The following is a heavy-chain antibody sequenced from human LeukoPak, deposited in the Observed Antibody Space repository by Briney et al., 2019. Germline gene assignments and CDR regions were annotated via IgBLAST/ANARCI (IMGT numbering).Heavy chain of an antibody. CDR1: GGSISSYY. CDR3: TRKSSSSWVFDS. V-gene: IGHV4-59*01. CDR2: IYYTGST. Sequence: SETLSLTCTVSGGSISSYYWSWIRQSPGKGLEWIGYIYYTGSTIYNPSLMSRVTISVDTSKNQFSLKLTSVTAADTAVYYCTRKSSSSWVFDSSGQGTLVTVSS. D-gene: IGHD6-13*01. J-gene: IGHJ4*02.